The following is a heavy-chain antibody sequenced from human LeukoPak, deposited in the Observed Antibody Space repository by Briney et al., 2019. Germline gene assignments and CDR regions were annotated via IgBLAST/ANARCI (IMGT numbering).Heavy chain of an antibody. CDR2: INHSGST. J-gene: IGHJ5*02. CDR1: GGSFSGYY. Sequence: SETLSLTCAVYGGSFSGYYWSWIRQPPGKGLEWIGEINHSGSTNYNPSLKSRVTISVDTSKNQFSLKLGSVTAADTAVYYCARGRLYMVRGVTRWFDPWGQGTLVTVSS. D-gene: IGHD3-10*01. CDR3: ARGRLYMVRGVTRWFDP. V-gene: IGHV4-34*01.